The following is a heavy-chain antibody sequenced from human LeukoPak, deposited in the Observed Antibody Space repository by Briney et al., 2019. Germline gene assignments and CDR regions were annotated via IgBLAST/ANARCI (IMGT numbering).Heavy chain of an antibody. CDR3: ARELSIFGVVIANWFDP. V-gene: IGHV4-38-2*02. CDR2: IYHSGST. J-gene: IGHJ5*02. CDR1: GYSISSGYY. Sequence: SETLSLTCTVPGYSISSGYYWGWIRQPPGKGLEWIGSIYHSGSTNYNPSLKSRVTISVDTSKNQFSLKLSSVTAADTAVYYCARELSIFGVVIANWFDPWGQGTLVTVSS. D-gene: IGHD3-3*01.